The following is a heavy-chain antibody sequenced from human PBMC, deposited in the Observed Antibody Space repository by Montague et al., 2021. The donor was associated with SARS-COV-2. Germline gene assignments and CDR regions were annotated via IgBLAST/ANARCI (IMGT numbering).Heavy chain of an antibody. Sequence: SETLSLTCAVSVDSISGEHRRRLEQHPAELLERVDYVRYPGRNKKNTSLQTRVTLSLDTPKNRFSLMLSSVTAADTAVYYCARAQNTCFIANCVNYFEVWGLGALVTVSS. CDR2: VRYPGRN. J-gene: IGHJ4*02. CDR1: VDSISGEH. V-gene: IGHV4-59*13. D-gene: IGHD1-1*01. CDR3: ARAQNTCFIANCVNYFEV.